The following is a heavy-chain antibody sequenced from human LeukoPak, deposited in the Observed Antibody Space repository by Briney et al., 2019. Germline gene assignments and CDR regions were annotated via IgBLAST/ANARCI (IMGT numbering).Heavy chain of an antibody. V-gene: IGHV4-59*01. J-gene: IGHJ6*03. D-gene: IGHD3-16*01. CDR2: IYYTGST. CDR1: GDSINSYY. CDR3: ARNGAAMLKWTILYYYMDV. Sequence: SETLSLTCTVSGDSINSYYWTWIRQAPGKGLEWIGYIYYTGSTNYSPSLKSRVSISIDPSKNQFSLKLTSVTAADTAVYYCARNGAAMLKWTILYYYMDVWGKGSTVTISS.